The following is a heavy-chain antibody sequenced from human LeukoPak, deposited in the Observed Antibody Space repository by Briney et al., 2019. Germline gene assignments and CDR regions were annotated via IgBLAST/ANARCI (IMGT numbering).Heavy chain of an antibody. CDR2: ISSSGSTI. J-gene: IGHJ4*02. CDR3: AKDRGFLEWLFDY. D-gene: IGHD3-3*01. CDR1: GFTFSDYY. Sequence: PGGSLRLSCAASGFTFSDYYMSWIRQAPGKGLEWVSYISSSGSTIYYADSVKGRFTISRDNAKNSLYLQMNSLRAEDTAVYYCAKDRGFLEWLFDYWGQGTLVTVSS. V-gene: IGHV3-11*01.